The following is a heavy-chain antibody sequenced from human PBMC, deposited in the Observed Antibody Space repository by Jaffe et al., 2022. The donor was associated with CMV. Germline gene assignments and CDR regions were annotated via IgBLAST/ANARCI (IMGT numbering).Heavy chain of an antibody. Sequence: QVQVQESGPGLVKPSQTLSLTCTVSGGPITRGGYYWSWIRQHPGKGLEWIGSIDNSGNTYYHPSLKSRISISPDTSKNQFSLKLRSMTAADTAVYSCARGPRFESGFSEYNWLDPWGQGILVTVSS. CDR2: IDNSGNT. CDR3: ARGPRFESGFSEYNWLDP. V-gene: IGHV4-31*03. CDR1: GGPITRGGYY. D-gene: IGHD1-26*01. J-gene: IGHJ5*02.